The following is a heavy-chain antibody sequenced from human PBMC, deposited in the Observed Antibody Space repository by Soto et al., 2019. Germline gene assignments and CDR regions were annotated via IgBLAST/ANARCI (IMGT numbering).Heavy chain of an antibody. D-gene: IGHD2-21*01. CDR1: GYNFNNYG. V-gene: IGHV1-18*01. Sequence: QVQLVQSGAEVKKPGASVKVSCKASGYNFNNYGITWVRQAPGQGLEWMGWISAYNDNIDYAQKFQGRVTMTTDTRRRTAYLGLMSLSSDVTVLYYGVLAIWCFVAFDIRGKGKTVTVTS. CDR3: VLAIWCFVAFDI. CDR2: ISAYNDNI. J-gene: IGHJ6*04.